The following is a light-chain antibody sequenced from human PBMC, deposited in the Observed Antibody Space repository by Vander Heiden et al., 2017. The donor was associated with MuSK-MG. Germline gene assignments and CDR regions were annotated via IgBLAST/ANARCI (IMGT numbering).Light chain of an antibody. Sequence: QSALTQPASVSGSPGQSITISCTGDSGDVAFYNYVSWYQLHPGKAPKLWMYDVSNRPSGVSDRFSGSKSGRKASLTISGLQADDEAYDYCSSCATSSGRFGGGTKLTVL. J-gene: IGLJ2*01. CDR1: SGDVAFYNY. CDR3: SSCATSSGR. V-gene: IGLV2-14*03. CDR2: DVS.